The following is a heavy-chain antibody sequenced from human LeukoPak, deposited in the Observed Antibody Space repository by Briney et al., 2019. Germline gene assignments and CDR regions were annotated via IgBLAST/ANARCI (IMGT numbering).Heavy chain of an antibody. CDR1: GYSISNHYY. D-gene: IGHD4-17*01. J-gene: IGHJ2*01. CDR3: ASVTRSMSRFFDL. V-gene: IGHV4-38-2*01. Sequence: SETLSLTCAVPGYSISNHYYWGWIRPPPGKGLEWIGSYYHTGSSYYNPSLQSRVAISIDTSKNQFSLELASVTAADTAVYYCASVTRSMSRFFDLWGRGTLVIVSS. CDR2: YYHTGSS.